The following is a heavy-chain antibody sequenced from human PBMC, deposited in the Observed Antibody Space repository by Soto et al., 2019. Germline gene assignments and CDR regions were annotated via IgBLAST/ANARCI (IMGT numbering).Heavy chain of an antibody. V-gene: IGHV3-30*04. CDR2: ISYDGSIK. CDR1: GSSFSISA. D-gene: IGHD3-22*01. CDR3: AKSGLFDSSGYHHPNFDS. Sequence: PGGSLRLSCAASGSSFSISAMHWVRQAPGKGLEWVAVISYDGSIKYYADSVKGRFTVSRDNSKNTLFLQMNSLRAEDTAVYYCAKSGLFDSSGYHHPNFDSWGPGALVTVSS. J-gene: IGHJ4*02.